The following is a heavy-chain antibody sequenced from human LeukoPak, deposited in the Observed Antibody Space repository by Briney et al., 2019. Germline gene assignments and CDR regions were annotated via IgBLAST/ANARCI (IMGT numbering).Heavy chain of an antibody. Sequence: PGGSLRLSCAASGFTFSSYSMNWVRQAPGKGLEWVSYISSSSSTIYYADSVKGRFTISRDNAKNSLYLQMNSLRAEDTAVYYCARDKEASGYSYGYWGQGTLVTVSS. CDR2: ISSSSSTI. CDR3: ARDKEASGYSYGY. CDR1: GFTFSSYS. D-gene: IGHD5-18*01. V-gene: IGHV3-48*04. J-gene: IGHJ4*02.